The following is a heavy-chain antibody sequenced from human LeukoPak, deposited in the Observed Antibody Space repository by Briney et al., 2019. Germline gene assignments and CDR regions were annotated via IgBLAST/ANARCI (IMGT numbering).Heavy chain of an antibody. Sequence: PGGSLRLSCAASGFTFSSYSMNWVRQAPGKGLEWVSYISSSSSTIYYADSVKGQFTISRDNAKNSLYLQMNSLRAEDTAVYYCARRGIAAAGTPDDYWGQGTLVTVSS. CDR3: ARRGIAAAGTPDDY. J-gene: IGHJ4*02. CDR2: ISSSSSTI. CDR1: GFTFSSYS. D-gene: IGHD6-13*01. V-gene: IGHV3-48*01.